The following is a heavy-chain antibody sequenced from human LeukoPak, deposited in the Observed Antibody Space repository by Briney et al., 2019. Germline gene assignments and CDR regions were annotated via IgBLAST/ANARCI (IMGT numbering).Heavy chain of an antibody. CDR3: ARGYFDSGYYYYMDV. Sequence: ASVKVSCKASGYTFTSYDINWVRQATGQGLEWMGRMNPNSGNTGYAQKFQGRVTITRNTSISTAYMELSSLRSEDTAVYYCARGYFDSGYYYYMDVWGKGTTVTVSS. J-gene: IGHJ6*03. CDR1: GYTFTSYD. V-gene: IGHV1-8*03. CDR2: MNPNSGNT. D-gene: IGHD3-9*01.